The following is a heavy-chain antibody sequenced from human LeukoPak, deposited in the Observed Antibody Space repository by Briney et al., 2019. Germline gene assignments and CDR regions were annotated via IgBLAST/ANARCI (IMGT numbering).Heavy chain of an antibody. D-gene: IGHD3-10*01. CDR1: GGSNSSSNW. J-gene: IGHJ4*02. CDR2: IYHSGST. Sequence: SETLSLTCAVSGGSNSSSNWWSWVRQPPGKGLEWIGEIYHSGSTNYNPSLKSRVTISVDTSKNQFSLKLSSVTAADTAVYYCARGGRGFVDYWGQGTLVTVSS. V-gene: IGHV4-4*02. CDR3: ARGGRGFVDY.